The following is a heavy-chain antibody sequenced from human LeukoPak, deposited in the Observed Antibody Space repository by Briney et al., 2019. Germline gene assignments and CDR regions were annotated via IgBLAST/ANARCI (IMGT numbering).Heavy chain of an antibody. V-gene: IGHV4-39*01. D-gene: IGHD4-23*01. CDR1: GGSISSSSYY. CDR2: IYYSGST. Sequence: SETLSLTCTVSGGSISSSSYYWGWIRQPPGKGLEWIGSIYYSGSTYYNPSLKSRVTISVDTSKNQFSLKLSSVTAADTAVYYCAGTVVTEDCYFDLWGRGTLVTVSS. J-gene: IGHJ2*01. CDR3: AGTVVTEDCYFDL.